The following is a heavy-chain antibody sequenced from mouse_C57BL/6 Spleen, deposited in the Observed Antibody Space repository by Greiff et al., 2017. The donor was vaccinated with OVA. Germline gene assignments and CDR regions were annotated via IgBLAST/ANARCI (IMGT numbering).Heavy chain of an antibody. CDR1: GFTFSDYG. V-gene: IGHV5-15*01. CDR2: ISNLAYSI. Sequence: EVQVVESGGGLVQPGGSLKLSCAASGFTFSDYGMAWVRQAPRKGPEWVAFISNLAYSIYYADTVTGRFTISRENAKNTLYLEMSSLRSEDTAMYYCARIYYDYDGGYFDVWGTGTTVTVSS. J-gene: IGHJ1*03. CDR3: ARIYYDYDGGYFDV. D-gene: IGHD2-4*01.